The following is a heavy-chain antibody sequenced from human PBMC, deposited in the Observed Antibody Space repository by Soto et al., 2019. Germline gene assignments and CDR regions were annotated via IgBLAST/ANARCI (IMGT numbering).Heavy chain of an antibody. CDR3: AHRNYTLPYDILTGRRTIQALQPFDY. CDR1: GFSLSTSGVG. V-gene: IGHV2-5*01. J-gene: IGHJ4*02. Sequence: QITLKESGPTLVKPTQTLTLTCTFSGFSLSTSGVGVGWIRQPPGKALEWLALIYWNDDKRYSPSLKSRLTITKDTSKNQVVLTMTNMDPVDTATYYCAHRNYTLPYDILTGRRTIQALQPFDYWGQGTLVTVSS. CDR2: IYWNDDK. D-gene: IGHD3-9*01.